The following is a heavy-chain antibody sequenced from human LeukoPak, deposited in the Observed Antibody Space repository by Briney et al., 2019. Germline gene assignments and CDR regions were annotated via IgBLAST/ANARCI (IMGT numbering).Heavy chain of an antibody. CDR3: ARKYSSGWYEGLTG. D-gene: IGHD6-19*01. V-gene: IGHV3-30*02. Sequence: GGSLRLSCAASGFTFSTFGMHWVRQAPGKGLDWVAFIRYDGSDENYADSVKGRFSISRDNSKNTMYLQMNSLRVDDTAVYYCARKYSSGWYEGLTGWGQGTLLTVSS. J-gene: IGHJ4*02. CDR2: IRYDGSDE. CDR1: GFTFSTFG.